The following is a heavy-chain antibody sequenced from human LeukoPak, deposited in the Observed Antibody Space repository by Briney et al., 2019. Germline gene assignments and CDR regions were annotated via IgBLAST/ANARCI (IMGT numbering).Heavy chain of an antibody. V-gene: IGHV4-38-2*02. Sequence: PSETLSLTCTVSGYSISSGYYWGWIRQPPGKGLEWIGSIYHSGSTYYNPSLKSRVTISVDTSKNQFSLKLSSVTAADTAVYYCARLRRITMIVVAIRRGYFDYWGQGTLVTVSS. CDR2: IYHSGST. J-gene: IGHJ4*02. D-gene: IGHD3-22*01. CDR3: ARLRRITMIVVAIRRGYFDY. CDR1: GYSISSGYY.